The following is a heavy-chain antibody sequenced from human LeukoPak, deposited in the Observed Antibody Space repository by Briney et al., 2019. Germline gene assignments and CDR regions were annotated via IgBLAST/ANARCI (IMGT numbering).Heavy chain of an antibody. Sequence: GGSLRLSCAASGFTFSSYEMNWVRQAPGKGLEWVSYTSSSGSTIYYADSVKGRFTISRDNAKNSLYLQMNSLRAGDTAVYYCASSWPFDYWGQGTLVTVSS. J-gene: IGHJ4*02. CDR2: TSSSGSTI. V-gene: IGHV3-48*03. CDR3: ASSWPFDY. CDR1: GFTFSSYE. D-gene: IGHD2-15*01.